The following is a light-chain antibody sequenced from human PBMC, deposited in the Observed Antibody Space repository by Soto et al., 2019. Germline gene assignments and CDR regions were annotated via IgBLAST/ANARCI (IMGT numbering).Light chain of an antibody. V-gene: IGKV3-15*01. Sequence: EIVMTQSPATLSVSPGERATLSFTASQSVRSNLAWYHQRPGQAPRLLIYASSAMATGIPARFSGSGSGTEFTLTISGLQSDDFGLYYCQQYNNWQTFGQGTKVYIK. CDR1: QSVRSN. CDR2: ASS. CDR3: QQYNNWQT. J-gene: IGKJ1*01.